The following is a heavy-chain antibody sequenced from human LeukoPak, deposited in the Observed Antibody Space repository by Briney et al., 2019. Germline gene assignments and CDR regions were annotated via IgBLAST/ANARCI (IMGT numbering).Heavy chain of an antibody. V-gene: IGHV3-7*01. CDR1: AFTFSSYW. CDR2: IKEDGSEI. CDR3: ARDRGYSSFDY. Sequence: GGSLRLSCAASAFTFSSYWMSWVRQAPGKGPEWVASIKEDGSEIHYVDSVKGRFTISRDNAKNSLYLQLNSLRVEDTAVYYCARDRGYSSFDYWGQGTLVTVSS. J-gene: IGHJ4*02. D-gene: IGHD4-23*01.